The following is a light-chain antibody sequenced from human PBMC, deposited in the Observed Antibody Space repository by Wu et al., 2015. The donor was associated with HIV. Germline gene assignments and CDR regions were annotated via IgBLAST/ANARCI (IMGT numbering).Light chain of an antibody. CDR2: GAS. V-gene: IGKV3-20*01. CDR1: QSVSSSY. Sequence: VLTQSPGTLSLSSGQRATLSCRASQSVSSSYLAWYQQKPGQAPRLLIYGASSRATGIPDRFSGSGSGTDFTLTISRLEPEDFAVYYCQQYGRSLVTFGQGTKVEFK. J-gene: IGKJ1*01. CDR3: QQYGRSLVT.